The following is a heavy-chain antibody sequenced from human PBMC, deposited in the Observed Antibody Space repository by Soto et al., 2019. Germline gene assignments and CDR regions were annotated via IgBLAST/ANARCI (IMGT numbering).Heavy chain of an antibody. J-gene: IGHJ4*02. CDR3: ARSTYCNGGSCYPQY. CDR2: ISYDGSDR. CDR1: GFTFSDYG. V-gene: IGHV3-30*03. Sequence: QVQVEEFGGGVVRPGGSLRLSCEGPGFTFSDYGFHWVRQAPGKGLEWVAMISYDGSDRYYRDSVQGRFTISRDDSKNTVYLQVNSLRPEDTAMYYCARSTYCNGGSCYPQYWGPGTLVTVSS. D-gene: IGHD2-15*01.